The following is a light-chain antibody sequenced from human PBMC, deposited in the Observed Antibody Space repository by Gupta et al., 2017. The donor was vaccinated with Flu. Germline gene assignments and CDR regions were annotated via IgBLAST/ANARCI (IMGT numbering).Light chain of an antibody. CDR3: SLYTSSGTVV. CDR1: SSDIATYNH. Sequence: SVTISCAGTSSDIATYNHVSCYQQQKGTAPKLMMYEVSNRPSGGTNRCFGAKYGNTAALTTSGRQTEDEADYYCSLYTSSGTVVFGGGTKLTVL. J-gene: IGLJ2*01. CDR2: EVS. V-gene: IGLV2-18*01.